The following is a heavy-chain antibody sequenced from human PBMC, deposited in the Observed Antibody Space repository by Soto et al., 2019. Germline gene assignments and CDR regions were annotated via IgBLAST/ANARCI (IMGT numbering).Heavy chain of an antibody. Sequence: SETLSLTCTVSGGSISSYYWSWIRQHPGKGLEWIGYIYYNGKTYYNPSLESRVTISVDTSKHQFSLKLTSVIVADTAVYFCARSLDSSGHLFAYWGQGTLVTVSS. D-gene: IGHD3-22*01. J-gene: IGHJ4*02. CDR2: IYYNGKT. CDR3: ARSLDSSGHLFAY. V-gene: IGHV4-59*06. CDR1: GGSISSYY.